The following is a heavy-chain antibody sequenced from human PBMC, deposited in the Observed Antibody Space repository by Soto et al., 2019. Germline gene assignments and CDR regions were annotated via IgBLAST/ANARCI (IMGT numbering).Heavy chain of an antibody. V-gene: IGHV3-23*01. CDR3: AKPASMTIRDGFDH. Sequence: EVQVLESGGGLVQPGGSLRLSCAASGFTFSSYAMSWVRQAPGQGLEWVSAISGSGSNPYYADSVKGRFTISRDNYKNTLYLQMNSLRAEDTALYYCAKPASMTIRDGFDHWGQGTLVTVSS. J-gene: IGHJ4*02. D-gene: IGHD4-17*01. CDR1: GFTFSSYA. CDR2: ISGSGSNP.